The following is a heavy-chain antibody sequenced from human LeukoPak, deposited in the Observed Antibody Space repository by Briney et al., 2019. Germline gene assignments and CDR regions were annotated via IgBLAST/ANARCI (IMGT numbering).Heavy chain of an antibody. CDR3: ARLTMFRGVIYGTDWHSDL. CDR2: IFYSGST. D-gene: IGHD3-10*01. J-gene: IGHJ2*01. Sequence: SETLSLTCTVSGGSISSYYWSWIRQPPGKGLEWIGYIFYSGSTNYNPSHRSRVTISLDTSKNQFSLKLSSVTAADTAVYYCARLTMFRGVIYGTDWHSDLWGRGTLVTVSS. V-gene: IGHV4-59*12. CDR1: GGSISSYY.